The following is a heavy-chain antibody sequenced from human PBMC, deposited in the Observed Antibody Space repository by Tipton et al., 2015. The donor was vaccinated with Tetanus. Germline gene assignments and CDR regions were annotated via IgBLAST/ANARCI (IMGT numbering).Heavy chain of an antibody. CDR3: ARERWNRGNAFDL. Sequence: QVQLVQSGAEVKKPGASMNVSCKASGYTFTSHYVHWVRQAPGQGLEWMGMINPSGGYTRSAQTFQGRVKMTRDTSTSTVYMELSSLRPGDTAVYYCARERWNRGNAFDLWGQGTMVAVSS. CDR2: INPSGGYT. CDR1: GYTFTSHY. V-gene: IGHV1-46*01. J-gene: IGHJ3*01. D-gene: IGHD1-1*01.